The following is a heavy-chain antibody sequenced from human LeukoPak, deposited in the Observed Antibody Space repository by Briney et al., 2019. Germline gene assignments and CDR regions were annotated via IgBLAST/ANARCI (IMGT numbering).Heavy chain of an antibody. Sequence: GGSLRLSCAASGFTFSSYWLSWVRQAPGKGLGWVANIKEDGSEKYYVDSVKGRFTISRDNAKNSLYLQMNSLRAEDTAVYYCARDPHDNWNDMDYWGQGTLVTGSS. V-gene: IGHV3-7*01. CDR2: IKEDGSEK. CDR3: ARDPHDNWNDMDY. CDR1: GFTFSSYW. J-gene: IGHJ4*02. D-gene: IGHD1-1*01.